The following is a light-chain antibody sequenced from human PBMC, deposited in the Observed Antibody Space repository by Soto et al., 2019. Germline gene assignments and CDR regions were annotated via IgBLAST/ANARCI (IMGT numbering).Light chain of an antibody. V-gene: IGLV2-23*02. CDR1: SSDVGSYNL. CDR3: CSYARSSTLYV. J-gene: IGLJ1*01. Sequence: QAVVTQPASVSGSPGQSITISCTGTSSDVGSYNLVSWYQQHPGKAPKLMIYEVNKRPSGVSNRFSGSKSGNTASLTISGLQAEDEADYYCCSYARSSTLYVFGSGTKVTVL. CDR2: EVN.